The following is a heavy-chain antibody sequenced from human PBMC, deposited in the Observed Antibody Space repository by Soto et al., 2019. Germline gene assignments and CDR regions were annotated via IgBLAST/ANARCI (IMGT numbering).Heavy chain of an antibody. Sequence: QITLKESGPTVVKPTQTLTLTCSLSGFSLNTGGVGVGWIRQPPGKALEWLAVIYWDDDKSWNPSLRDRLTIKRDASDDQVVLTVTNMDPVDTGTYYCARRRGGFGGGWTTPYFDYWGQGNLVTVSS. CDR3: ARRRGGFGGGWTTPYFDY. V-gene: IGHV2-5*02. D-gene: IGHD6-19*01. CDR1: GFSLNTGGVG. J-gene: IGHJ4*02. CDR2: IYWDDDK.